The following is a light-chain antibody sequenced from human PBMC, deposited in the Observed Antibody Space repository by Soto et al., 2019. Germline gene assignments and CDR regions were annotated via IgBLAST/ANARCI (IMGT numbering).Light chain of an antibody. CDR2: GAS. Sequence: EIVLTQSPGTLSLSPGERATLSCRARQRVRSSYLAWYHQKPGKAPKLLIYGASSRATGIPDRFSGSGSGSDLTLTIIRLEPDDFAVYYFQEYGSSLPFGGGTKVEIK. CDR1: QRVRSSY. CDR3: QEYGSSLP. V-gene: IGKV3-20*01. J-gene: IGKJ4*01.